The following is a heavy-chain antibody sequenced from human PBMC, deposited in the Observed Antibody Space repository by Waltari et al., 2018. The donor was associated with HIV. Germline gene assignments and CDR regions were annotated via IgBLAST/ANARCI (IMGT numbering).Heavy chain of an antibody. V-gene: IGHV5-51*03. Sequence: EVQLVQSGAEVKKPGESLKISCQGSAYSFTNYWIGWVRQMPGKGLEWMGISYPGDSETRYSPSFQDQVASSADESISTAYLQWSSLKTSDTAMYYCGRLRLRDSVASYHFDYWGQGTQVTFSS. CDR1: AYSFTNYW. CDR3: GRLRLRDSVASYHFDY. J-gene: IGHJ4*02. D-gene: IGHD4-17*01. CDR2: SYPGDSET.